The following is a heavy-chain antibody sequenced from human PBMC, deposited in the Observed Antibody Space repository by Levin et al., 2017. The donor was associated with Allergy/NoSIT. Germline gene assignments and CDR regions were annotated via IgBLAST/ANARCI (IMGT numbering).Heavy chain of an antibody. CDR3: ARHMTTVTTAAYYGLDV. V-gene: IGHV3-48*02. D-gene: IGHD4-17*01. Sequence: GGSLRLSCAASGFTFYSYSMNWVRQAPGKGLEWVSYISSISTTIYYADSVKGRFTISRDNAKNSLYLQMNSLRDEDMAVYYCARHMTTVTTAAYYGLDVWGQGTTVTVSS. CDR2: ISSISTTI. CDR1: GFTFYSYS. J-gene: IGHJ6*02.